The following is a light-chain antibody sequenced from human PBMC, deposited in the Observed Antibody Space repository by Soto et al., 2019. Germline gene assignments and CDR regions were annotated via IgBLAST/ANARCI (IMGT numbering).Light chain of an antibody. V-gene: IGKV1-12*01. CDR3: QQASTLPIT. CDR1: QVISSW. Sequence: DVQMTQSPSSLSASVGDRVTITCRASQVISSWLVWYQQKPGNAPKLLIYKAATLQSGVPSRFSGSESGTEFNLTISGLQHEDFATYYCQQASTLPITFGGGT. CDR2: KAA. J-gene: IGKJ4*01.